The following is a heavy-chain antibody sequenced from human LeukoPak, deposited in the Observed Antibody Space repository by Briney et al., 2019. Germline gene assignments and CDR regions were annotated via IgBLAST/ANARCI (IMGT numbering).Heavy chain of an antibody. CDR2: VYDSGNT. D-gene: IGHD6-13*01. J-gene: IGHJ2*01. V-gene: IGHV4-39*01. CDR3: ARGGYSSSWRPDLPGAWYFDL. Sequence: PSETLSLTCTVSDDSISSSSYYWGWIRQPPGKGLEWIGSVYDSGNTYSNPSLKSRVTITVDTSKKQFSLRLSSVTAADTAVYYCARGGYSSSWRPDLPGAWYFDLWGRGSLGTVSS. CDR1: DDSISSSSYY.